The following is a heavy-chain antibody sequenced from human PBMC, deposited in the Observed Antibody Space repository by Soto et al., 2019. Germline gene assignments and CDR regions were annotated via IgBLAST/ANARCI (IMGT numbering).Heavy chain of an antibody. CDR2: INADNGNT. CDR3: AREGGCYVDY. D-gene: IGHD6-19*01. V-gene: IGHV1-3*01. Sequence: ASVKVSCKASGHTFTGYAVHWVRQAPGQRLEWMGWINADNGNTKYSQKFQGRVTITRDTSASTAYMELSSLRSEDTAVYYCAREGGCYVDYWGQGTLVTVS. CDR1: GHTFTGYA. J-gene: IGHJ4*02.